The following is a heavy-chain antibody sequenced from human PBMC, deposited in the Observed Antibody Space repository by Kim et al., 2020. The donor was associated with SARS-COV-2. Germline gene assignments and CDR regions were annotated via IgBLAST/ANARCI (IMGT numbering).Heavy chain of an antibody. D-gene: IGHD2-2*01. J-gene: IGHJ6*02. V-gene: IGHV3-30*01. CDR3: ARDKWGCSSTSCPYYYGMDV. Sequence: RFTISRDNSKNTLYLQMNSLRAEDTAVYYCARDKWGCSSTSCPYYYGMDVWGQGTTVTVSS.